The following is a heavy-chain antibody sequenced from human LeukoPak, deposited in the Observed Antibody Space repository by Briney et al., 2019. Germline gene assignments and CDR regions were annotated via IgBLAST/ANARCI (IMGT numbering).Heavy chain of an antibody. Sequence: ASVKVSCKASGYTFTSYYIHWVRQAPGQGLEWMGLIYSSSGRTTTGQKFQGRVTMTRDTSTSTVYMQLSSLRSEDTALYYCARSGHPMISIDYWGQGTLVTVSS. J-gene: IGHJ4*02. D-gene: IGHD3/OR15-3a*01. CDR3: ARSGHPMISIDY. CDR2: IYSSSGRT. CDR1: GYTFTSYY. V-gene: IGHV1-46*01.